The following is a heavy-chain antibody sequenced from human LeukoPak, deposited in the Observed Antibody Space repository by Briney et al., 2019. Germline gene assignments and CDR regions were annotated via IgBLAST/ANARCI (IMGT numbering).Heavy chain of an antibody. CDR1: GFTVSSNY. CDR2: IKQDGSEK. CDR3: ARDRDYYDSSGPSYFDY. J-gene: IGHJ4*02. D-gene: IGHD3-22*01. V-gene: IGHV3-7*01. Sequence: PGGSLRLSCAASGFTVSSNYMSWVRQAPGKGLEWVANIKQDGSEKYYVDSVKGRFTISRDNAKNSLYLQMNSLRAEDTAVYYCARDRDYYDSSGPSYFDYWGQGTLATVSS.